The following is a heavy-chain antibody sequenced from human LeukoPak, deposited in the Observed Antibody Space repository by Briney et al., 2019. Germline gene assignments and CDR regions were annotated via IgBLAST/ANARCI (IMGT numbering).Heavy chain of an antibody. CDR1: GFTFDDYA. V-gene: IGHV3-9*01. Sequence: PGGSLRLSCAASGFTFDDYAMHWVRQAPGKGLGWVSGISWNSGSIGYADSVKGRFTISRDNAKNSLYLQMNSLRAEDTALYYCAKDYDSSGYYFFDYWGQGTLVTVSS. CDR2: ISWNSGSI. J-gene: IGHJ4*02. CDR3: AKDYDSSGYYFFDY. D-gene: IGHD3-22*01.